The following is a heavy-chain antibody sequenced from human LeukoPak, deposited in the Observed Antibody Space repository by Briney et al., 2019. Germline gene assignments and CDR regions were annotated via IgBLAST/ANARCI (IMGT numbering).Heavy chain of an antibody. V-gene: IGHV4-34*01. CDR1: GGSFSGYY. J-gene: IGHJ4*02. D-gene: IGHD3-3*01. CDR3: ARGPDDFWSGYYRRPLDY. CDR2: INHSGST. Sequence: SETLSLTCAVYGGSFSGYYWSWIRQPPGKGLEWIGEINHSGSTNYNPSLKSRVTISVVTSKNEFSLKLSSVTAADTAVYYCARGPDDFWSGYYRRPLDYWGQGTLVTVSS.